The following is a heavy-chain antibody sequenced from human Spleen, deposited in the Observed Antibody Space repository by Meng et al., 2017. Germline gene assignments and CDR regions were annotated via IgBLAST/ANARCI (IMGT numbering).Heavy chain of an antibody. Sequence: QMQLPQGGAGLLKPSGTLSLTCVVSGGSFSDYYWSWIRQPPGKGLEWIGEINHSGSTNYNPSLESRATISVDTSQNNLSLKLSSVTAADSAVYYCARGPTTMAHDFDYWGQGTLVTVSS. CDR3: ARGPTTMAHDFDY. D-gene: IGHD4-11*01. J-gene: IGHJ4*02. CDR2: INHSGST. CDR1: GGSFSDYY. V-gene: IGHV4-34*01.